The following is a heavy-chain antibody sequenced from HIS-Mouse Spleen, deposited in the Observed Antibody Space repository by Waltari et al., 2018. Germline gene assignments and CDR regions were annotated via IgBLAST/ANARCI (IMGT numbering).Heavy chain of an antibody. J-gene: IGHJ3*02. CDR1: GFTFSSYG. V-gene: IGHV3-30*18. CDR2: ISYDGSNK. D-gene: IGHD1-26*01. Sequence: GFTFSSYGMHWVRQAPGKGLEWVAVISYDGSNKYYADSVKGRFTISRDNSKNTLYLQMNSLRAEDTAVYYCAKGDEWELSTNAFDIWGQGTMVTVSS. CDR3: AKGDEWELSTNAFDI.